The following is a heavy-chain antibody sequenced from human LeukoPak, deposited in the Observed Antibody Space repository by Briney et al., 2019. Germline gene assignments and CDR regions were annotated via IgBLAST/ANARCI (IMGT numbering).Heavy chain of an antibody. V-gene: IGHV3-21*01. Sequence: GGSLRLSCAASGFTFSSYSMNWVRQAPGKGLEWVSSISSSSSYIYYADSVKGRFTISRDNAKNSLYLQMNSLRAEDTAVYYCARDRPHMARGVNWYFDLWGRGTLVTVSS. J-gene: IGHJ2*01. CDR3: ARDRPHMARGVNWYFDL. D-gene: IGHD3-10*01. CDR1: GFTFSSYS. CDR2: ISSSSSYI.